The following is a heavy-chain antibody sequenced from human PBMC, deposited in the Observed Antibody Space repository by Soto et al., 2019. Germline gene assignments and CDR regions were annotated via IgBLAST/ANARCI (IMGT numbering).Heavy chain of an antibody. D-gene: IGHD2-2*01. J-gene: IGHJ6*02. CDR2: ISYDGSNK. CDR3: ARDWGYQLLRYYYGMDV. CDR1: GFTFSSYA. Sequence: GGSLRLSCAASGFTFSSYAMHWVRQAPGKGLEWVAVISYDGSNKYYADSVKGRFTISRDNSKNTLYLQMNSLRAEDMAVYYCARDWGYQLLRYYYGMDVWGQGTTVTVSS. V-gene: IGHV3-30-3*01.